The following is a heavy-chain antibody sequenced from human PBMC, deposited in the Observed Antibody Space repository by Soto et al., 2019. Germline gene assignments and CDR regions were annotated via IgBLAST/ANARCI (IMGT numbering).Heavy chain of an antibody. CDR3: ARIPIAAAGPSAVYFDY. V-gene: IGHV5-51*01. Sequence: GASLKISCKGSGYSFTSYWIGWVRQIPGKGLEWMGIIYPGDSDTRYSPSFQGQVTISADKSISTAYLQWSSLKASDTAMYYCARIPIAAAGPSAVYFDYWGQGTLVTVSS. D-gene: IGHD6-13*01. J-gene: IGHJ4*02. CDR2: IYPGDSDT. CDR1: GYSFTSYW.